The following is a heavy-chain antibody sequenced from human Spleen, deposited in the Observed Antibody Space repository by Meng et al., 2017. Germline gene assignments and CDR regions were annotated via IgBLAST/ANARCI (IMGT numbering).Heavy chain of an antibody. CDR3: ARHPYYYGSGSYPLGDY. J-gene: IGHJ4*02. V-gene: IGHV5-51*01. Sequence: GESLKISCKGSGYSFTSYWIGWVRQMPGKGLEWMGIIYPGDSDTRYSPSFQGQVTISADKSISTAYLQWSSLKASDTAMYYCARHPYYYGSGSYPLGDYWGQGTLVTVSS. CDR2: IYPGDSDT. D-gene: IGHD3-10*01. CDR1: GYSFTSYW.